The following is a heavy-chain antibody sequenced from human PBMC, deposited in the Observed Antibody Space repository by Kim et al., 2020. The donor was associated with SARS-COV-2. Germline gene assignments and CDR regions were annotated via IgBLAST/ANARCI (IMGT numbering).Heavy chain of an antibody. CDR2: INHSGST. V-gene: IGHV4-34*01. CDR3: ASFRIAARYGYYYGMDV. J-gene: IGHJ6*02. D-gene: IGHD6-6*01. CDR1: GGSFSGYY. Sequence: SETLSLTCAVYGGSFSGYYWSWIRQPPGKGLEWIGEINHSGSTNYNPSLKSRVTISVDTSKNQFSLKLSSVTAADTAVYYCASFRIAARYGYYYGMDVWGQGTTVTVSS.